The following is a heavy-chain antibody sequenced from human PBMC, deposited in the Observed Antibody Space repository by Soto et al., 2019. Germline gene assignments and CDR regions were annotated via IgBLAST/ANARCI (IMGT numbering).Heavy chain of an antibody. Sequence: PGGSLRLSCAASGFTFDDYAMHWVRQAPGKGLEWVSGISWNSGSIGYADSVKGRFTISRDNAKNSLYLQMNSLRAEDTALYYCAKGSPTALYYYYMDVRGKGTTVTVSS. CDR1: GFTFDDYA. J-gene: IGHJ6*03. D-gene: IGHD4-4*01. CDR2: ISWNSGSI. V-gene: IGHV3-9*01. CDR3: AKGSPTALYYYYMDV.